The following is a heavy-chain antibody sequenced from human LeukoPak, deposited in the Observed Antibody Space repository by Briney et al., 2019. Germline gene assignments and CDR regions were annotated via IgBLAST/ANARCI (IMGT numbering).Heavy chain of an antibody. D-gene: IGHD3-10*01. CDR3: ARDDAGPYDYASGRPVYYFDY. J-gene: IGHJ4*02. CDR2: IKQDGSEK. Sequence: PGGSLRLSCAASGFTFSSYWMSWVRQAPGKGLEWVANIKQDGSEKYYVDSVKGRFTISRDNAKNSLYLEMNSLRAEDTAVYYCARDDAGPYDYASGRPVYYFDYWGQGTLVTVSS. CDR1: GFTFSSYW. V-gene: IGHV3-7*01.